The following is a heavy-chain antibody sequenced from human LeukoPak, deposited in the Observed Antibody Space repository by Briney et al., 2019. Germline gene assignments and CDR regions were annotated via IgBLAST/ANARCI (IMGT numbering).Heavy chain of an antibody. CDR1: GYTLTELS. D-gene: IGHD4-17*01. V-gene: IGHV1-24*01. CDR3: ATENRDMTRGYGDYAHAFDI. CDR2: FDPEDGET. Sequence: GASVKVSCKVSGYTLTELSMHWVRQAPGKGLEWMGGFDPEDGETIYAQKFQGRVTMTEDTSTDTAYMELSSLRSEDTAVYYCATENRDMTRGYGDYAHAFDIWGQGTMVTVSS. J-gene: IGHJ3*02.